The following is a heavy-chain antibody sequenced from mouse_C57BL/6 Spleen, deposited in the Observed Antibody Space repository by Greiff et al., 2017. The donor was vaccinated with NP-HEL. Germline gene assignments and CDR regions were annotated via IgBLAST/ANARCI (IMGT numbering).Heavy chain of an antibody. J-gene: IGHJ2*01. Sequence: VKLMESGAELARPGASVKLSCKASGYTFTSYGISWVKQRTGQGLEWIGEIYPRSGNTYYNEKFKGKATLTADKSSSTAYMELRSLTSEDSAVYFCARYSTTVVATNYFDYWGQGTTLTVSS. CDR3: ARYSTTVVATNYFDY. D-gene: IGHD1-1*01. CDR1: GYTFTSYG. CDR2: IYPRSGNT. V-gene: IGHV1-81*01.